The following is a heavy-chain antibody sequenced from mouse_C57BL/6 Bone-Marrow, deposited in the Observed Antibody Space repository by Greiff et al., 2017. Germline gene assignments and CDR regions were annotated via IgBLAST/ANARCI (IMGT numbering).Heavy chain of an antibody. CDR1: GYTFTDYE. J-gene: IGHJ2*01. D-gene: IGHD1-1*01. CDR3: TGDGLDY. V-gene: IGHV1-15*01. Sequence: QVQLQQSGAELVRPGASVTLSCKASGYTFTDYEMHWVQQTPVHGLEWIGALDPETGGTAYNQKFKGKAILTADKSSSTAYMQLRSLTSEDSADYYCTGDGLDYWGQGTTLTVSS. CDR2: LDPETGGT.